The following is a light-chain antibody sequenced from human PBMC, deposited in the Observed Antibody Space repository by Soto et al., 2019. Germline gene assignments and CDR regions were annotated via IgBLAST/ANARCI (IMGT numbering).Light chain of an antibody. CDR2: EGT. CDR3: CSYGDTNTVYV. Sequence: QSALTQPASVSGSPGQSITISCTGSSSDVGTYNLVSWYQHHPGKAPKLMIYEGTKRPSGVSNRFSGSQSGNTASLTISGLQAEDEAEYYCCSYGDTNTVYVFGGGTKVTVL. V-gene: IGLV2-14*02. J-gene: IGLJ1*01. CDR1: SSDVGTYNL.